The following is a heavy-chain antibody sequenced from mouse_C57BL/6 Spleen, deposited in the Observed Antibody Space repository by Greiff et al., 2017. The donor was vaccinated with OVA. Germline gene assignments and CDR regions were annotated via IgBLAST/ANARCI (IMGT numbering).Heavy chain of an antibody. Sequence: EVNLVESGGGLVKPGGSLKLSCAASGFTFSDYGMHWVRQAPEKGLEWVAYISSGSSTIYYADTVKGRFTFSRDNAKNTLFLQMTSLRSEDTAMYYCARRELTGSYAMDYWGQGTSVTVSS. J-gene: IGHJ4*01. CDR2: ISSGSSTI. CDR3: ARRELTGSYAMDY. D-gene: IGHD4-1*01. CDR1: GFTFSDYG. V-gene: IGHV5-17*01.